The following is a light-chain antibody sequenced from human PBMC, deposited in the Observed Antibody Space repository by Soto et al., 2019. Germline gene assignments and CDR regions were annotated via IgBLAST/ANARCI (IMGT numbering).Light chain of an antibody. J-gene: IGKJ1*01. CDR1: QSVSSSY. CDR3: QQYGSSPWT. Sequence: EIVLTQSPGTLSLSPGDRATLSCRASQSVSSSYLAWYQQKPGQAPRLLIYGASSRATGIPDRFSGSGYGTDFTLTISRREPEDFAVYYCQQYGSSPWTFGQGTKVEIK. CDR2: GAS. V-gene: IGKV3-20*01.